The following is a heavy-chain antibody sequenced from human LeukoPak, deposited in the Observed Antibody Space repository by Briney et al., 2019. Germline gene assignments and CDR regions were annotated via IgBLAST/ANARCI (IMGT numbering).Heavy chain of an antibody. J-gene: IGHJ3*02. CDR2: IKQDGSEK. CDR1: GFTFSSYW. V-gene: IGHV3-7*01. CDR3: ARDLDGDYSNDAFDI. Sequence: GGSLRLSCAASGFTFSSYWMSWVRQAPGKGLEWVANIKQDGSEKYYVDSVKGRFTISRDNAKNLLYLQMNSLRAEDTAVYYCARDLDGDYSNDAFDIWGQGTMVTVSS. D-gene: IGHD4-17*01.